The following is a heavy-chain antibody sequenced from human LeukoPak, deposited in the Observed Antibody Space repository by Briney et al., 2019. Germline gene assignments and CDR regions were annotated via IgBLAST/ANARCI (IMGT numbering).Heavy chain of an antibody. CDR1: GFTFSSYA. CDR3: AKDPQRYCSGGSCYPFDY. Sequence: GGSLRLSCAASGFTFSSYAMHWVRQAPGKGLEWVAVISYDGSNKYYADSVKGRFTISRDNSKNTLYLQMNSLRAEDTAVYYCAKDPQRYCSGGSCYPFDYWGQGTLVTVSS. J-gene: IGHJ4*02. V-gene: IGHV3-30-3*01. CDR2: ISYDGSNK. D-gene: IGHD2-15*01.